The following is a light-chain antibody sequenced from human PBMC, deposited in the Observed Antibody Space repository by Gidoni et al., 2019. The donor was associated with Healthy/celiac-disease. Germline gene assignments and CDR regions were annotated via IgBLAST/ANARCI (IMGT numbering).Light chain of an antibody. CDR3: QQYNSAPLT. J-gene: IGKJ4*01. CDR2: AAS. V-gene: IGKV1-27*01. CDR1: QGISTY. Sequence: DIQRTQSPSSLSASVGDRVTITCLSSQGISTYLAWYQQKPGKVPKLLIYAASTLQAGVPSRFSGSGSGTDFTLTISRLHPEDVATYYCQQYNSAPLTFGGGTKVEIK.